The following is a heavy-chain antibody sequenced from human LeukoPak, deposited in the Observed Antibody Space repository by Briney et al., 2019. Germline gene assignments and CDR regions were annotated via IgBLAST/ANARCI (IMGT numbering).Heavy chain of an antibody. CDR1: GFTISGFW. D-gene: IGHD3-10*01. V-gene: IGHV3-7*01. Sequence: PGGSLRLSCAASGFTISGFWMKWVRQAQRQGMGRVANINQDESQKYYVDSVKGRFTISRHNAKNSLYLQMNSLRAEDTAVYYCARGHHPRGVYDYWGQGTLVTVSS. J-gene: IGHJ4*02. CDR3: ARGHHPRGVYDY. CDR2: INQDESQK.